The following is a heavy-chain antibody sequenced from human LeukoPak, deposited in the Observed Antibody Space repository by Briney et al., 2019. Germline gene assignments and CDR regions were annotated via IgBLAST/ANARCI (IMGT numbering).Heavy chain of an antibody. D-gene: IGHD2-15*01. J-gene: IGHJ5*02. CDR2: ISGSGGST. CDR1: GFTFSSYA. Sequence: GGSLRLSCAASGFTFSSYAMSWVRQAPGKGLEWVSAISGSGGSTYYADSVKGRFTISGDNSKNTLYLQMNSLRAEDTAVYYCAKDGDCSGGSCYLNWFDPWGQGTLVTVSS. V-gene: IGHV3-23*01. CDR3: AKDGDCSGGSCYLNWFDP.